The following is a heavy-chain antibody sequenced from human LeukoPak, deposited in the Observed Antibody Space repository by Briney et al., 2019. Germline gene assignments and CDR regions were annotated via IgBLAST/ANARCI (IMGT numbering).Heavy chain of an antibody. V-gene: IGHV3-23*01. J-gene: IGHJ4*02. CDR2: ISGSGGST. Sequence: GGSLRLSCAASGFTFSGFAMSWVRRTPGKGLEWVSAISGSGGSTYYADSVKGRFTISRDNSKNTLYLQMNSLRAEDTAVYYCAKAPEVVVVPAAFFDYWGQGTLVTASS. CDR1: GFTFSGFA. D-gene: IGHD2-2*01. CDR3: AKAPEVVVVPAAFFDY.